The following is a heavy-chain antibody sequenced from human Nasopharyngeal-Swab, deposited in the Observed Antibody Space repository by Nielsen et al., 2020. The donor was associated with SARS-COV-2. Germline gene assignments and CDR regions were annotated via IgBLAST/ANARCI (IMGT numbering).Heavy chain of an antibody. V-gene: IGHV3-30*03. J-gene: IGHJ4*02. CDR1: GFTFSSYG. D-gene: IGHD1-26*01. CDR2: ISYDGSNK. Sequence: GESLQISCAASGFTFSSYGMHWVRQAPGKGLEWVAVISYDGSNKYYADSVKGRFTISRDNSKNTLYLQMNSLRAEDTAVYYCARPYSGSYWSYFDYWGQGTRVPSPQ. CDR3: ARPYSGSYWSYFDY.